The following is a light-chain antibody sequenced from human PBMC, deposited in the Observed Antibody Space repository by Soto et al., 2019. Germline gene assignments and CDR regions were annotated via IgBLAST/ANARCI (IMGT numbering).Light chain of an antibody. Sequence: QSALTQPASVSGSPGQSITISCTGTSSDVRSYNLVSWYQQHPGKAPKLMIYEVSKRPSGFSNRFSGSKSGNTASLTISGLQAEDEADYYCCSYAGSSTFVFGTGTKVTVL. CDR3: CSYAGSSTFV. CDR1: SSDVRSYNL. J-gene: IGLJ1*01. V-gene: IGLV2-23*02. CDR2: EVS.